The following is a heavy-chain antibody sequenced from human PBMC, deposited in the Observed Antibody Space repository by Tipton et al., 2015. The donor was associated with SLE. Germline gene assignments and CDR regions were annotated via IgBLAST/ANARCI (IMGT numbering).Heavy chain of an antibody. D-gene: IGHD6-13*01. CDR1: GFVFSSYD. CDR3: ARELVDDLDI. CDR2: INSAGDT. V-gene: IGHV3-13*01. Sequence: SLRLSCAASGFVFSSYDMHWVRQAAGKGLEWVSTINSAGDTYYAVSVKGRFTISREDAKNSFYLQMDSLRAGDTAVYYCARELVDDLDIWGQGTMVTVSS. J-gene: IGHJ3*02.